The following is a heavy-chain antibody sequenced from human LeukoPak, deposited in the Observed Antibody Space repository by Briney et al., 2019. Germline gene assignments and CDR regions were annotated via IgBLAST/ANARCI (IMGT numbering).Heavy chain of an antibody. J-gene: IGHJ3*02. D-gene: IGHD3-10*01. V-gene: IGHV3-30*03. CDR1: GFTFSSYG. CDR3: AGVYGSGTYGAFDI. CDR2: ISYDGSNK. Sequence: GGSLRLSCAASGFTFSSYGMHWVRQAPGKGLEWVAVISYDGSNKYYADSVKGRFTISRDNSKNTLYLQMNSLRAEDTAVYYCAGVYGSGTYGAFDIWGQGTMVTVSS.